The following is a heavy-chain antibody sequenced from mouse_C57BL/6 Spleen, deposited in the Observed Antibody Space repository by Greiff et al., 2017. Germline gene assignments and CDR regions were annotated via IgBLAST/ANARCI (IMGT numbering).Heavy chain of an antibody. J-gene: IGHJ3*01. V-gene: IGHV5-4*03. CDR3: ARGGEGMFAY. CDR2: ISDGGSYT. CDR1: GFTFSSYA. Sequence: EVKLVESGGGLVKPGGSLKLSCAASGFTFSSYAMSWVRQTPEKRLEWVATISDGGSYTYYPDNVKGRFTISRDNAKNNLYLQMSHLKSEDTAMYYCARGGEGMFAYWGQGTLVTVSA.